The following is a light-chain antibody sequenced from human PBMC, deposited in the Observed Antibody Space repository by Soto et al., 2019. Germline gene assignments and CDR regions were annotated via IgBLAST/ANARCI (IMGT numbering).Light chain of an antibody. CDR3: QQYGSSPLT. CDR1: QSLSNTY. V-gene: IGKV3-20*01. CDR2: AVS. J-gene: IGKJ4*01. Sequence: EIGLTQSPGTLSLSPGEGATLSCRASQSLSNTYLAWYQQKPGQAPRLLIYAVSSRATGIPDRFSGSGSGTDVTPTISRLEPEDFAVYYCQQYGSSPLTFGGGTKVDIK.